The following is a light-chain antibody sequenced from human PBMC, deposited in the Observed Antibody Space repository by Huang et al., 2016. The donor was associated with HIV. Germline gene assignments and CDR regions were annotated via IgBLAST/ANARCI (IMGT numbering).Light chain of an antibody. CDR3: MQGLQTWT. V-gene: IGKV2-28*01. Sequence: DIVMAQSPASLSVTPGEAASITCTSSQSLLHSNGHNYLDWYWKKPGQSPQLLIYLGSTRASGVPDSFSGSGSGTDFTLRINRVEAGDVGVYYCMQGLQTWTFGQGTKVEI. J-gene: IGKJ1*01. CDR2: LGS. CDR1: QSLLHSNGHNY.